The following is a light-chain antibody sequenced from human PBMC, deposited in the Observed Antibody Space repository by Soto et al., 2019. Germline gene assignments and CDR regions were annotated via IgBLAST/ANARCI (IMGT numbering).Light chain of an antibody. CDR1: SHDIGGYKY. CDR3: CAYTSTSALDV. Sequence: LTQPASVSGSPGQSITISCTGTSHDIGGYKYVSWYQQHPGKAPKLMIYEVSNRPSGVSNRFSGSKSGNTASLTISGLQTEDEADYYCCAYTSTSALDVFGTGTKLTVL. V-gene: IGLV2-14*01. CDR2: EVS. J-gene: IGLJ1*01.